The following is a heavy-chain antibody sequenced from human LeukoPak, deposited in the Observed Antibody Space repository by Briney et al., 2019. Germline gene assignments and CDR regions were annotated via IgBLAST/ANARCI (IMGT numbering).Heavy chain of an antibody. CDR1: GFTFSSYA. CDR3: AKDLEIAVAEGAFDI. Sequence: GGSLRLSCAASGFTFSSYAMHWVRQAPGKGLKWVAVISYDGSNKYYADSVKGRFTISRDNSKNSLYLQMNSLRAEDTAVYYCAKDLEIAVAEGAFDIWGQGTMVTVSS. V-gene: IGHV3-30-3*01. J-gene: IGHJ3*02. D-gene: IGHD6-19*01. CDR2: ISYDGSNK.